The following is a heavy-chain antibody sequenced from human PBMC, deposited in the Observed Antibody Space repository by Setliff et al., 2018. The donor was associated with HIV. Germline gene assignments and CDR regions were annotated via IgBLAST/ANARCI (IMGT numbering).Heavy chain of an antibody. Sequence: KTSETLSLTCTVSGDSISTDYWTWIRQPPGKGLEWIGYTYNSASTNYNPSLKSRVTISVDTSKNQFSLKLSSVTAADTAVYYCASYRKAERWLQLGGNFDYWGQGTLVTVSS. V-gene: IGHV4-4*08. CDR2: TYNSAST. CDR3: ASYRKAERWLQLGGNFDY. J-gene: IGHJ4*02. CDR1: GDSISTDY. D-gene: IGHD5-12*01.